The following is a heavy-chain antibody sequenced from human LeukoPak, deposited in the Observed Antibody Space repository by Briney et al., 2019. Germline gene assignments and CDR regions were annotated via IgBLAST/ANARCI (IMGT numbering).Heavy chain of an antibody. CDR3: ASQAVAGYPWDY. J-gene: IGHJ4*02. CDR2: IIPIFGTA. V-gene: IGHV1-69*05. Sequence: SVKVPCKASGGTFSSYAIGWVRQAPGQGLEWMGRIIPIFGTANYAQKFQGRVTITTDESTSTAYMELSSLRSEDTAVYYCASQAVAGYPWDYWGQGTLVTVSS. CDR1: GGTFSSYA. D-gene: IGHD6-19*01.